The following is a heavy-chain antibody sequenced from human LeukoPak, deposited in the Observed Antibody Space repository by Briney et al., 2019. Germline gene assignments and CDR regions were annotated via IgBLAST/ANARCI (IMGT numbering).Heavy chain of an antibody. CDR1: GYSFTSYW. Sequence: GESLKISCKGSGYSFTSYWIGWVRQMPGKGLEWMGIIYPGDSDTRYSPSFQGQVTISADKSISTAYLQWSSLKASDTAMYYCARQGCSGGSCCSDYYYYGMDVWGQGTTVTVSS. CDR3: ARQGCSGGSCCSDYYYYGMDV. V-gene: IGHV5-51*01. CDR2: IYPGDSDT. D-gene: IGHD2-15*01. J-gene: IGHJ6*02.